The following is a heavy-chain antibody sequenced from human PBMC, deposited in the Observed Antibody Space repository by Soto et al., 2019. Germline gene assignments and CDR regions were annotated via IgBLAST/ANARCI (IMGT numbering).Heavy chain of an antibody. CDR1: GFTFRSYS. V-gene: IGHV3-48*02. CDR3: ARDGLDRGGYSKDFDY. Sequence: EVQLVESGGGLVQPGGSLRLSCAASGFTFRSYSMNWLRQAPGKGLEWVSYISSSSSTIYYADCVKGRFTISRDNAKNSQYLQMNSLRDEDTAVYYCARDGLDRGGYSKDFDYWGQGTLVTVSS. CDR2: ISSSSSTI. J-gene: IGHJ4*02. D-gene: IGHD3-22*01.